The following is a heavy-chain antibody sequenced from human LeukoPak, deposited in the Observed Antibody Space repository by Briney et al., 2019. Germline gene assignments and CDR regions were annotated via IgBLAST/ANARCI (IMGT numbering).Heavy chain of an antibody. D-gene: IGHD3-16*01. CDR3: VKERGGSYFDY. V-gene: IGHV3-30*18. CDR2: ISYDGSTK. Sequence: GGSLRLSCAASGFTFSTYGMHWVRQAPGKGLEWVAVISYDGSTKYHADSVKGRFTISRDNSKNTLYLQMNSLRAEDTAVYYCVKERGGSYFDYWGQGTLVTVSS. J-gene: IGHJ4*02. CDR1: GFTFSTYG.